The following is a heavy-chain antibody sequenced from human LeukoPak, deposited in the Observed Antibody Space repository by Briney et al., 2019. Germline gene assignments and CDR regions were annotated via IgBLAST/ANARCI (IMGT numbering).Heavy chain of an antibody. CDR3: ARDRCGGDCYSTSRRNAFDI. Sequence: SETLSLTCAVYGGSFSGYYWSWIRQPPGKGLEWIGEINHSGSTNYNPSLKSRVTMSVDTSKNQFSLKVSSVTAADTAVYYCARDRCGGDCYSTSRRNAFDIWGQGTMVTVSS. D-gene: IGHD2-21*02. CDR1: GGSFSGYY. V-gene: IGHV4-34*01. CDR2: INHSGST. J-gene: IGHJ3*02.